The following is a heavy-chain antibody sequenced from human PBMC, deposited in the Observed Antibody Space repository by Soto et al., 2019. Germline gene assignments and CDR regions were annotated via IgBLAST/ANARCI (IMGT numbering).Heavy chain of an antibody. CDR3: AKDSIVLMVYAIRGGFDY. CDR1: GFTFSSYG. CDR2: ISYDGSNK. D-gene: IGHD2-8*01. J-gene: IGHJ4*02. V-gene: IGHV3-30*18. Sequence: QVQLVESGGGVVQPGRSLRLSCAASGFTFSSYGMHWVRQAPGKGLEWVAVISYDGSNKYYADSVKGRFTISRDNSKNTLYLQMNSLRAEDAAVYYCAKDSIVLMVYAIRGGFDYWGQGTLVTVSS.